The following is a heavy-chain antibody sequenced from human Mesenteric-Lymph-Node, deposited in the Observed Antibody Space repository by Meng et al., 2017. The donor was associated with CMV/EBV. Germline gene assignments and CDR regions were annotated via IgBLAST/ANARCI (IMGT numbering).Heavy chain of an antibody. CDR3: ARDGGTMIVVESPLDY. CDR2: TRYEGDNK. V-gene: IGHV3-30*02. CDR1: GFTFNSHG. Sequence: GGSLRLSCAASGFTFNSHGMHWVRQAPGKGLEWVAFTRYEGDNKLYADSVKGRFTISRDNSKNTLYLQMNNLRAEDTAVYYCARDGGTMIVVESPLDYWGQGTLVTVSS. D-gene: IGHD3-22*01. J-gene: IGHJ4*02.